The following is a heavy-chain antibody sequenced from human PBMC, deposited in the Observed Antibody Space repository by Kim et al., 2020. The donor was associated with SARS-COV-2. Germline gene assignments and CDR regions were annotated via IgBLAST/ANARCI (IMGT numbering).Heavy chain of an antibody. CDR1: GFIFTNYA. CDR2: INGGDNST. D-gene: IGHD6-13*01. J-gene: IGHJ4*01. Sequence: GGSLRLSCVASGFIFTNYAMTWVRQAPGKGLEWVSGINGGDNSTYYADSVKGRFTISRDNSKNTLFLQMNSLRVEDTAIYYCTKARGRTAGASNYWGQGT. V-gene: IGHV3-23*01. CDR3: TKARGRTAGASNY.